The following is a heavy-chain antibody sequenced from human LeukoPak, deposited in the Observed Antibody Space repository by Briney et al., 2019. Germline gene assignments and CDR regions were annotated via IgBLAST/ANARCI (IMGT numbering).Heavy chain of an antibody. CDR1: GFTFGTYW. D-gene: IGHD3-9*01. Sequence: GGSLRLSCVGSGFTFGTYWMSWVRQTPGKGREWVANIKHVGRDHYYADSVAGRFTISRDNAKNSLYLEMSSLRAEDAAVYFCVRHPGSYNVLTGYSYYFDYWGQGTLVTVSS. V-gene: IGHV3-7*01. J-gene: IGHJ4*02. CDR2: IKHVGRDH. CDR3: VRHPGSYNVLTGYSYYFDY.